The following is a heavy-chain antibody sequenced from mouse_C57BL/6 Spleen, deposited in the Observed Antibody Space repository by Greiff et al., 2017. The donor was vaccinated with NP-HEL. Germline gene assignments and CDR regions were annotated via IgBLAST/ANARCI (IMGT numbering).Heavy chain of an antibody. D-gene: IGHD1-1*01. CDR2: IDPSDSYT. CDR3: ANGYYGSSYYFDY. CDR1: GYTFTSYW. J-gene: IGHJ2*01. Sequence: VQLQQPGAELVKPGASVKLSCKASGYTFTSYWMQWVKQRPGQGLEWIGEIDPSDSYTNYNQKFKGKATLTVDTSSSTAYMQLSSLTSEDSAVYYCANGYYGSSYYFDYWGQGTTLTVSS. V-gene: IGHV1-50*01.